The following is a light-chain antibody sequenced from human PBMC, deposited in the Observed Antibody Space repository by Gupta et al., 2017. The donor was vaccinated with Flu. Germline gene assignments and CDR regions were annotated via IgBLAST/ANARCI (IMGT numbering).Light chain of an antibody. V-gene: IGKV1-9*01. Sequence: SFLSASVGDRVTITCRASQGISNFLAWYQQKPGKAPNVLIYAASAWQSGVPSRFSGNGSGTEFTLTISSRQPEDFATYYCQQLNNYFTITFGGGTKVEIK. CDR2: AAS. CDR1: QGISNF. J-gene: IGKJ4*01. CDR3: QQLNNYFTIT.